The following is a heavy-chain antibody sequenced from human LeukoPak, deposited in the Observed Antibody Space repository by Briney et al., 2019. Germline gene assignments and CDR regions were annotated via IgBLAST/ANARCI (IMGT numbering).Heavy chain of an antibody. J-gene: IGHJ6*04. D-gene: IGHD2-21*02. V-gene: IGHV1-2*02. CDR1: GYTFTDYY. CDR2: INPNSGVT. Sequence: ASVKVSCKASGYTFTDYYIHWVRQAPGQGLEWMGWINPNSGVTNYAQKFQGRVTMTRDTSITTAYMELSRLRSDDTAVYYCARDNREVRGGDCFDVWGKGTTVTVSS. CDR3: ARDNREVRGGDCFDV.